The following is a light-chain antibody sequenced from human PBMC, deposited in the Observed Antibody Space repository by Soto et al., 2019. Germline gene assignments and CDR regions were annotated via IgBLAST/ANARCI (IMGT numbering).Light chain of an antibody. J-gene: IGKJ2*01. CDR1: QSVSSS. V-gene: IGKV3-11*01. Sequence: EIVLTQSPDTLSLSSGERATLSCRASQSVSSSLAWYQQKPGQAPRLLIYDASNRATGIPARYSGSGSGTDFTLTISSLEPEDFAVYYCQQRSNWPTFGQGTKREIK. CDR3: QQRSNWPT. CDR2: DAS.